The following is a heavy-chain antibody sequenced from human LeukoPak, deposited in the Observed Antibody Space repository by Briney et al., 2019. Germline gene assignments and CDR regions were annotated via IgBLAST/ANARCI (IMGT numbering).Heavy chain of an antibody. D-gene: IGHD3-10*01. CDR1: GGSISSYY. V-gene: IGHV4-59*01. CDR2: IYYSGST. J-gene: IGHJ6*02. Sequence: SQTLSLTCTVSGGSISSYYWSWIRQPPGKGLEWIGYIYYSGSTNYNPSLKSRVTISVDTSKNQFSLKLSSVTAADTAVYYCARAITMVRGYGMDVWGQGTTVTVSS. CDR3: ARAITMVRGYGMDV.